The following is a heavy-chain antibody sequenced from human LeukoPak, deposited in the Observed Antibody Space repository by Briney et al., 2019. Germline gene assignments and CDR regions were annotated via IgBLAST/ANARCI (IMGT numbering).Heavy chain of an antibody. V-gene: IGHV1-69*04. Sequence: SVKVSCKASGGTFSSYAISWVRQAPGQGLEWMGRIIPILGIANYAQKFQGRVTVTADKSTSTAYMELSSLRSEDTAVYYCAREVYFTMVRGPFDYWGQGTLVTVSS. D-gene: IGHD3-10*01. CDR1: GGTFSSYA. CDR2: IIPILGIA. CDR3: AREVYFTMVRGPFDY. J-gene: IGHJ4*02.